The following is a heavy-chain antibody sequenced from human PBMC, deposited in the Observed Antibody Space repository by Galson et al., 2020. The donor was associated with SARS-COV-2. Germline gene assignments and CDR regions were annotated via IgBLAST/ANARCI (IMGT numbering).Heavy chain of an antibody. V-gene: IGHV5-10-1*01. D-gene: IGHD6-13*01. Sequence: HGESLKISCKGSGYSFTSYWISWVRQMPGKGLEWMGRIDPSDSYTNYSPSFQGHVTISADKSISTAYLQWSSLKASDTAMYYCARLYPGYSSSGYFDYWGQGTLVTVSS. CDR3: ARLYPGYSSSGYFDY. CDR1: GYSFTSYW. J-gene: IGHJ4*02. CDR2: IDPSDSYT.